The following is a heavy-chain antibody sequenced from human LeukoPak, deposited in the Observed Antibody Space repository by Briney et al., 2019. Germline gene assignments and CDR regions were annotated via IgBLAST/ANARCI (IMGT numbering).Heavy chain of an antibody. V-gene: IGHV4-31*03. J-gene: IGHJ6*02. D-gene: IGHD1-26*01. CDR3: ARDRVGATIHYYYGMDV. Sequence: PSETLSLTCTVSGGSISSGGYYWSWIRQHPGKGLEWIGYIYYSGSTYYNPSLKSRVTISVGTSKNQFPLKLSSVTAADTAVYYCARDRVGATIHYYYGMDVWGQGTTVTVSS. CDR1: GGSISSGGYY. CDR2: IYYSGST.